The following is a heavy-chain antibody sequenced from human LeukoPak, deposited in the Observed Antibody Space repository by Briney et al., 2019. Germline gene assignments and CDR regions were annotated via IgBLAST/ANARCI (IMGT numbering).Heavy chain of an antibody. CDR1: GYSISSGYY. D-gene: IGHD3-10*01. CDR3: ARRPNYYGSGSYYLGDSATGY. CDR2: IYHSGST. J-gene: IGHJ4*02. Sequence: PSETLSLTCTVSGYSISSGYYWGWIRQPPGKGLEWIGSIYHSGSTYYNPSLKSRVTISVDTSKNQFSLKLSSVTAADTAVYYCARRPNYYGSGSYYLGDSATGYWGQGTLVTVSS. V-gene: IGHV4-38-2*02.